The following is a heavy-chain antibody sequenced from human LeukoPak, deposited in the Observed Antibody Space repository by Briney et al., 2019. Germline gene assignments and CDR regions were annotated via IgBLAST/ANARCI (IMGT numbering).Heavy chain of an antibody. CDR1: RFTFSNAW. J-gene: IGHJ6*02. CDR2: VKSKTDGGTT. CDR3: TAGTDRRDGYNYYYYYGMDV. D-gene: IGHD5-24*01. V-gene: IGHV3-15*01. Sequence: GGSLRLSCAASRFTFSNAWMSGVRPAPGKGLEWVGRVKSKTDGGTTDYAAPVKGRFTISRHDSKNTLYLQMNSLKTEDTAVYYCTAGTDRRDGYNYYYYYGMDVWGQGTTVTVSS.